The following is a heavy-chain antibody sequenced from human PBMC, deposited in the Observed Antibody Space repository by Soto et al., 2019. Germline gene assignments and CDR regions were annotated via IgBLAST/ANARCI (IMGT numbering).Heavy chain of an antibody. Sequence: QVQLVESGGGVVQPGRSLRLSCAASGFTFSSYGMHWVRQAPGKGLEWVAVIWYDGSNKYYADSVKGRFTISRDNSKNTLYLQMNSLRAEDTAVYYCARGRRSRVDLGPGVSDYWGQGTLVTVSS. J-gene: IGHJ4*02. CDR1: GFTFSSYG. CDR2: IWYDGSNK. V-gene: IGHV3-33*01. CDR3: ARGRRSRVDLGPGVSDY. D-gene: IGHD2-8*01.